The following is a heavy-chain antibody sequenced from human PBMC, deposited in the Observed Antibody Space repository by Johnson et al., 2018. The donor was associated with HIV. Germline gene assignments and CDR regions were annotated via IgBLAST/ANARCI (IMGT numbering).Heavy chain of an antibody. V-gene: IGHV3-66*01. CDR1: GFTVSSNY. D-gene: IGHD4-11*01. CDR2: IYGGGSGGST. J-gene: IGHJ3*02. CDR3: ARGGLYIQFLAFDI. Sequence: EVQLVESGGGLVQPGGSLRLSCAAFGFTVSSNYMSWVRQAPGKGLEWVSVIYGGGSGGSTYYVDSVKGRFTISRDNSKNTLYLQMNSLRAEDTAVYYCARGGLYIQFLAFDIWGQGTMVTVSS.